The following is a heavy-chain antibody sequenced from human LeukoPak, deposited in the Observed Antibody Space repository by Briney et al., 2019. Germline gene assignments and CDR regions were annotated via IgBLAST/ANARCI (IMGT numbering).Heavy chain of an antibody. V-gene: IGHV3-23*01. J-gene: IGHJ4*02. CDR2: FSGSGDT. CDR1: GFTFTRSA. CDR3: AKEGLRYFDFDF. Sequence: PGVSLRLYCAASGFTFTRSAMSWVRQARGKGLEWVSAFSGSGDTYYADSVKGRFTISRDTSKNTLYLQMNSLSAEDTAVYYCAKEGLRYFDFDFWGQGTLVTVSS. D-gene: IGHD3-9*01.